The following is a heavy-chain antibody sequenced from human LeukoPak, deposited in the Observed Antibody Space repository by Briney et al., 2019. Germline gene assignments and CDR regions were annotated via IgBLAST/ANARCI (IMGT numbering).Heavy chain of an antibody. Sequence: GGSLRLSCDDSGFTFRSYEMNWVRQAPGKGLVWGSRINSDGSSTSSADSVKGRFTISRDNAKNTLYLQMNSLRVDDTAVYYCASRPRQLARGFDYWGQGTLVTVSS. V-gene: IGHV3-74*01. CDR1: GFTFRSYE. D-gene: IGHD6-13*01. J-gene: IGHJ4*02. CDR3: ASRPRQLARGFDY. CDR2: INSDGSST.